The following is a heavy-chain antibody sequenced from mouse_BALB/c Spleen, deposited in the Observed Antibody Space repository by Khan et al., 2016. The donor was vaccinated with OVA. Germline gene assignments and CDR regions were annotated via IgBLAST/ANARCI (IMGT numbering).Heavy chain of an antibody. CDR1: GFSFSSYG. D-gene: IGHD1-1*01. Sequence: EVELVESGGGLVQPGGSLKLSCAAFGFSFSSYGMSWVRQTPDKRLELVATINGNGGSTYYPDSVKGRFTISRDNAKNTLFLQLSSLKSEDTAIYYCVRDPYYYGSKYAMDYWGQGTSVTVSS. J-gene: IGHJ4*01. V-gene: IGHV5-6-3*01. CDR3: VRDPYYYGSKYAMDY. CDR2: INGNGGST.